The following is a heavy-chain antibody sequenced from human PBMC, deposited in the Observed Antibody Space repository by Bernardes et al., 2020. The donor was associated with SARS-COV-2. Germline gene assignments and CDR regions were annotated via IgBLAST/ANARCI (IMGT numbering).Heavy chain of an antibody. V-gene: IGHV4-59*01. J-gene: IGHJ3*02. Sequence: SETLSLTCTVSGGSISSYYWSWIRQPPGKGLEWIGYIYYSGSTNYNPSLKSRVTISVDTSKNQFSLKLSSVTAADTAVYYCARDSSGYNHLDAFDIWGQGTMVTVSS. CDR1: GGSISSYY. CDR2: IYYSGST. D-gene: IGHD3-22*01. CDR3: ARDSSGYNHLDAFDI.